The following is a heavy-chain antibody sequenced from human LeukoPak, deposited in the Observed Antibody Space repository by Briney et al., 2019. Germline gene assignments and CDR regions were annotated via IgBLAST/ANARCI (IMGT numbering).Heavy chain of an antibody. CDR3: ARSGYGDYFYYYYYMDV. Sequence: GGSLRLSCAASGFTFTNYAMSWARQAPGKGLEWVSAISGSGDRTYYADSVKGRFTISRGNFKNTLYLQMNSLRAEDTAVYYCARSGYGDYFYYYYYMDVWGKGTTVTISS. CDR2: ISGSGDRT. D-gene: IGHD4-17*01. J-gene: IGHJ6*03. CDR1: GFTFTNYA. V-gene: IGHV3-23*01.